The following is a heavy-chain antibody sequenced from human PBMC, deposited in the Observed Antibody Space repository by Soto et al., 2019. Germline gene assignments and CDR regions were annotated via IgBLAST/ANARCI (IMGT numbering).Heavy chain of an antibody. J-gene: IGHJ6*02. CDR1: GFTFSSYW. CDR2: INSDGSST. CDR3: ARVAEGSSWFSLDYYGMDV. V-gene: IGHV3-74*01. D-gene: IGHD6-13*01. Sequence: GGSLRLSCAAPGFTFSSYWMHWVRQAPGKGLVWVSRINSDGSSTSYADSVKGRFTISRDNAKNTLYLQMNSLRAEDTAVYYCARVAEGSSWFSLDYYGMDVWGQGTTVTVSS.